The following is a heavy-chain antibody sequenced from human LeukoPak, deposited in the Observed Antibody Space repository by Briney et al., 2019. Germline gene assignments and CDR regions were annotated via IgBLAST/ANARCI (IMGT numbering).Heavy chain of an antibody. V-gene: IGHV4-61*01. CDR1: GGSVSSGSYY. J-gene: IGHJ3*02. CDR3: ARSAHGDAFDI. CDR2: IYYSGST. D-gene: IGHD6-25*01. Sequence: PSETLSLTCTVSGGSVSSGSYYWSWIRQPPGKGLEWIGYIYYSGSTNYNPSLKSRVTISVDTSKNQFSLKLSSVTAADTAVYYCARSAHGDAFDIWGQGTMVTVSS.